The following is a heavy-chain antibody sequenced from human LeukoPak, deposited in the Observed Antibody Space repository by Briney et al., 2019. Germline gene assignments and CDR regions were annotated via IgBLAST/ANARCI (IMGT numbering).Heavy chain of an antibody. D-gene: IGHD2-2*01. Sequence: ASVKVSCKASGYTYINYGISWVRQAPGQGLEWMGWISTYNGNTLYAQKLQGRVTMTTDTSTSTAYMELRSLRSDDTAVYYCARMVVPAGDFGYWGQGTLVTVSS. CDR1: GYTYINYG. CDR3: ARMVVPAGDFGY. J-gene: IGHJ4*02. V-gene: IGHV1-18*01. CDR2: ISTYNGNT.